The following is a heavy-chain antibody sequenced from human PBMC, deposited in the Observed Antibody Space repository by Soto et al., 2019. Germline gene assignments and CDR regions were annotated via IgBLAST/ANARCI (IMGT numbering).Heavy chain of an antibody. CDR2: ISSSSSYI. CDR1: GFTFSSYS. V-gene: IGHV3-21*01. Sequence: LGGSLRLSCAASGFTFSSYSMNWVRQAPGKGLEWVSSISSSSSYIYYADSVKGRFTISRDNAKNSLYLQMNSLRAEDTAVYYCARDPPIYYSSGWYYFDYWGQGTLVTVSS. D-gene: IGHD6-19*01. CDR3: ARDPPIYYSSGWYYFDY. J-gene: IGHJ4*02.